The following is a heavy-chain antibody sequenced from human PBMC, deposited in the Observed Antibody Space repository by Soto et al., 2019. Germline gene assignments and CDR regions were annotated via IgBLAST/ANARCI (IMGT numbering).Heavy chain of an antibody. Sequence: ASVKVSCKASGYTFTGYYMHCVRQAPGQGLEWMGWINPNSGGTNYAQKFQGWVTMTRDTSISTAYMELSRLRSDDTAVYYCARGQWLVMNYYGMDVWGQGTTVTAP. CDR1: GYTFTGYY. V-gene: IGHV1-2*04. D-gene: IGHD6-19*01. CDR3: ARGQWLVMNYYGMDV. J-gene: IGHJ6*02. CDR2: INPNSGGT.